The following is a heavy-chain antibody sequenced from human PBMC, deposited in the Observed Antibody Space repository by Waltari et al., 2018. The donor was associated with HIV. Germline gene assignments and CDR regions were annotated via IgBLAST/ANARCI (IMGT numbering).Heavy chain of an antibody. J-gene: IGHJ4*02. CDR2: SRSKAYGGTT. CDR1: GFPFGDYA. D-gene: IGHD4-17*01. V-gene: IGHV3-49*03. Sequence: EVQLGESGGGLVQPGRSLRTSCAISGFPFGDYAKRWFRQAPGKGLELVGFSRSKAYGGTTQYAASVKGRFTISRDDSKSIAYLQMNSLKTEDTALYYCTRGTFTVTYYFDYWGRGTLVTVSS. CDR3: TRGTFTVTYYFDY.